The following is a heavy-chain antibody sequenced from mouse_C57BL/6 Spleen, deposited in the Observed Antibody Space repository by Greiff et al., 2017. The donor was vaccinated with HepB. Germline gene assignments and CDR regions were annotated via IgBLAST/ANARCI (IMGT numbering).Heavy chain of an antibody. V-gene: IGHV5-12*01. D-gene: IGHD1-1*01. J-gene: IGHJ2*01. CDR3: ARQAYYGSSYVFDY. CDR1: GFTFSDYY. CDR2: ISNGGGST. Sequence: VQLMESGGGLVQPGGSLKLSCAASGFTFSDYYMYWVRQTPEKRLEWVAYISNGGGSTYYPDTVKGRFTISRDNAKNTLYLQMSRLKSEDTAMYYCARQAYYGSSYVFDYWGQGTTLTVSS.